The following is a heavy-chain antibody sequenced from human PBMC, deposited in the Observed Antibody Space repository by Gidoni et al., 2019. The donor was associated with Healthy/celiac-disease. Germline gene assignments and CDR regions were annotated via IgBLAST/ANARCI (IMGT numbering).Heavy chain of an antibody. D-gene: IGHD6-13*01. Sequence: QVQLVQSGAAGKKPGASVKVSCKASGYTFTSYAMHWVRQAPGQRLEWMGWINAGNGNTKYSQKFQGRVTITRDTSASTAYMELSSLRSEDTAVYYCARVQWEYSSSWYEGYAADWGQGTLVTVSS. CDR2: INAGNGNT. CDR1: GYTFTSYA. CDR3: ARVQWEYSSSWYEGYAAD. J-gene: IGHJ4*02. V-gene: IGHV1-3*01.